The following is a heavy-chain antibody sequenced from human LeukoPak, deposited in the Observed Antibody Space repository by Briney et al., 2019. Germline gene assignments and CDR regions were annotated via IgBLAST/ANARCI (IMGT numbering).Heavy chain of an antibody. D-gene: IGHD3-22*01. J-gene: IGHJ5*02. CDR1: GGTFSSYA. Sequence: ASVKVSCKASGGTFSSYAISWVRQAPGQGLEWMGRIIPIFGTANYAQKFQGRVTITTDESTSTAYMELSSLRSEDTAVYYCAGSSYYYDSSGYYTNWFDPWGQGTLVTVSS. CDR2: IIPIFGTA. CDR3: AGSSYYYDSSGYYTNWFDP. V-gene: IGHV1-69*05.